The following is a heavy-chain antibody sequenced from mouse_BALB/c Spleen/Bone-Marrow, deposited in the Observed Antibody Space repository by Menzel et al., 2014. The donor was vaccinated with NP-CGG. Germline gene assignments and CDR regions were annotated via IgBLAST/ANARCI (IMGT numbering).Heavy chain of an antibody. CDR1: GFTFSSYG. D-gene: IGHD2-4*01. CDR2: ISSGGSYT. Sequence: EVNVVESGGDLVKPGGSLKLSCAASGFTFSSYGMSWVRQTPDKRLEWVATISSGGSYTYYPDSVKGRFTISRDNAKNTLYLQMSSLKSEDTAMYYCARLTYYDYDGYFDYWGQGTTLTVSS. J-gene: IGHJ2*01. CDR3: ARLTYYDYDGYFDY. V-gene: IGHV5-6*01.